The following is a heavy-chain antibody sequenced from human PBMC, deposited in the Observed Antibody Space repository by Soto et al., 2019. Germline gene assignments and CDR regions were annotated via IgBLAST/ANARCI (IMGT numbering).Heavy chain of an antibody. CDR3: AREDDGGDRDYYGLDV. D-gene: IGHD2-21*02. V-gene: IGHV4-30-4*01. CDR2: VHYSGSV. CDR1: GGSISFDHYH. Sequence: PSETLSLTCTVSGGSISFDHYHWTWIRQPPGKGLEWIGYVHYSGSVLYNPSLQSRVSISVDTSKNQFSLKLSSVTAADTAVYFCAREDDGGDRDYYGLDVWGQGTTVNVSS. J-gene: IGHJ6*02.